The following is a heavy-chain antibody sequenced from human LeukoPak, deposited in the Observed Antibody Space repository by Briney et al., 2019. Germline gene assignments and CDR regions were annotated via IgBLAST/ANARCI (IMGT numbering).Heavy chain of an antibody. D-gene: IGHD6-19*01. V-gene: IGHV3-23*01. CDR2: XXXXXXXT. Sequence: GGSXRLSCAASXXTSXXXXXXXXXXXPXXXXXWXSAXXXXXXXTYXAXSVXXRFTISRDNSKNTLYLQMNSLRAEDTAVYYCAXGGVSSGWYFEVFDYWGXGTLVTVSS. J-gene: IGHJ4*01. CDR3: AXGGVSSGWYFEVFDY. CDR1: XXTSXXXX.